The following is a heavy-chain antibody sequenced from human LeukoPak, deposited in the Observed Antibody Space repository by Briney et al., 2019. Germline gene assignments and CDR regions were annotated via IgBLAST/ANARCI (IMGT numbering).Heavy chain of an antibody. D-gene: IGHD2-2*01. Sequence: ASVKVSCKTSGYTFSTYDINWLRQAAGQGLEWMGWMNPNSANTDFAQKFQGRATITRDTSISTAYLELSSLTSEDTAVYYCARAIRYQLLSDYWGQGTLVTVSS. V-gene: IGHV1-8*03. CDR2: MNPNSANT. CDR3: ARAIRYQLLSDY. J-gene: IGHJ4*02. CDR1: GYTFSTYD.